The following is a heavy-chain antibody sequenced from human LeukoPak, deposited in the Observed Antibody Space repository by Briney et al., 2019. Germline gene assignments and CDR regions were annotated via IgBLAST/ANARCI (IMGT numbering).Heavy chain of an antibody. CDR3: ARGTRIRFGELGKGYYYYYDMDV. D-gene: IGHD3-10*01. J-gene: IGHJ6*03. CDR2: IYYSGST. Sequence: PSETLSLTCTVSGGSFSSYDRSWVRQPPGKGLEWIGYIYYSGSTNYNPSLKSRVTISVDTSKNQFSLKLSSVTAADTAVYYCARGTRIRFGELGKGYYYYYDMDVWGKGTTVTVSS. V-gene: IGHV4-59*01. CDR1: GGSFSSYD.